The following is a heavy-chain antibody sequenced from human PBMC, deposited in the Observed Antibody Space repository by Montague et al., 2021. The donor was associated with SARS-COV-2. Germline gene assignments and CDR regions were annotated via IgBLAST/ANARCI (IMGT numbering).Heavy chain of an antibody. CDR1: GGSISSSGYY. D-gene: IGHD3-3*01. CDR3: ARKASSGITIFGVVTASYYFDY. V-gene: IGHV4-39*01. CDR2: IYYSGST. J-gene: IGHJ4*02. Sequence: SETLSLTCTLSGGSISSSGYYWGWIRQPPGKGLEWIGSIYYSGSTYYNPSLKSRVTISVDTSKNQFSLKLSSVTAADTAVYYCARKASSGITIFGVVTASYYFDYWGQGTLVTVSS.